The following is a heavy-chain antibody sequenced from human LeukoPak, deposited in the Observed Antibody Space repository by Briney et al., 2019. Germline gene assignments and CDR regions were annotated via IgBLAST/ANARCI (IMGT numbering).Heavy chain of an antibody. CDR2: ISGSGVNT. Sequence: GGSLRLSCAASGFTFSSYAMSWVRQAPGKGLEWVSGISGSGVNTYYADSVKGRFTISRDNSKNTLYLQMSSLRAEDTAVYDCAKEAVDYDILTGYYTTGYFDYWGQGTLVTVSS. V-gene: IGHV3-23*01. CDR3: AKEAVDYDILTGYYTTGYFDY. J-gene: IGHJ4*02. CDR1: GFTFSSYA. D-gene: IGHD3-9*01.